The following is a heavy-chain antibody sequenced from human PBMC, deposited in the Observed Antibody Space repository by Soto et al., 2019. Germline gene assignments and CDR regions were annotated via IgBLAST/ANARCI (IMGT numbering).Heavy chain of an antibody. D-gene: IGHD3-9*01. V-gene: IGHV3-23*01. CDR3: AKDQVERYFDWLLRFLGFDY. CDR2: ISGSGGST. Sequence: GGSLRLSCAASGFTFSSYAMSWVRQAPGKGLEWVSAISGSGGSTYYADSVKGRFTISRDNSKNTLYLQMNSLRAEDTAVYYCAKDQVERYFDWLLRFLGFDYWGQGTLVTVSS. CDR1: GFTFSSYA. J-gene: IGHJ4*02.